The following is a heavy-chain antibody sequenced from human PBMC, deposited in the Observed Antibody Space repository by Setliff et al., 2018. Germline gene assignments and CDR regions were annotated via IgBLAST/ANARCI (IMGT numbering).Heavy chain of an antibody. Sequence: PSETLSLTCTVSGGSISSSSYYWGWIRQPPGKGLEWIGSIYYSGSTYYNPSLKSRVTISVDTSKNQFSLKLSSVTAADTAVYYCARPSKYYDILTGYYHNWFDPWGQGTLVTVSS. CDR2: IYYSGST. CDR3: ARPSKYYDILTGYYHNWFDP. V-gene: IGHV4-39*07. CDR1: GGSISSSSYY. D-gene: IGHD3-9*01. J-gene: IGHJ5*02.